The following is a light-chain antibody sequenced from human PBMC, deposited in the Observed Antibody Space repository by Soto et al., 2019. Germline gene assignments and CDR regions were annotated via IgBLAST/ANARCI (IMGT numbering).Light chain of an antibody. V-gene: IGKV3-11*01. CDR1: QSVSSY. CDR2: DAS. Sequence: VLTQSPATLSFSPGARATLSCRASQSVSSYLAWYQQKPGPAPSLLIYDASNRATGIPARFIGSGSGTEFSFSISSLQPEDFATYYCQQYCNLITFGQGTRL. CDR3: QQYCNLIT. J-gene: IGKJ5*01.